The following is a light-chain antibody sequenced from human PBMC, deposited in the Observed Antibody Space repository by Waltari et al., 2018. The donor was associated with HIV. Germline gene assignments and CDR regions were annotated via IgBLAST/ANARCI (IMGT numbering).Light chain of an antibody. CDR2: GAS. J-gene: IGKJ4*01. V-gene: IGKV3-20*01. CDR1: QSVSNNY. Sequence: EIVLTQSPGTLSLSPGERATLSCRASQSVSNNYLAWYQQKPGQAPRLLIYGASSRATGSPDRFSGSGSGTDFTLTISRLEPEDFAVYYCRQYGTSPLTFGGGTNVDMK. CDR3: RQYGTSPLT.